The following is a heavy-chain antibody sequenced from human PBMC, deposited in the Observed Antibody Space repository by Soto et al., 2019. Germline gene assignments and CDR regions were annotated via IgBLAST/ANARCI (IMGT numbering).Heavy chain of an antibody. CDR2: IKNKANSYIT. CDR3: ARVMLGVTTRLFDY. D-gene: IGHD3-10*02. CDR1: GFTFSDHY. Sequence: EVQLVESGGGLVQPGGSLRLSCAASGFTFSDHYMDWVRQAPGKGLEWVGRIKNKANSYITEYAASVKGRFTISRDDSKNSLDLQMNSLKTEDTAVYYCARVMLGVTTRLFDYWGQGTLVTVSS. V-gene: IGHV3-72*01. J-gene: IGHJ4*02.